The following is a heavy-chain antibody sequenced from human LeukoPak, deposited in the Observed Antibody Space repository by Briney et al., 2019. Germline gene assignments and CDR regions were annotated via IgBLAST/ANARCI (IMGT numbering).Heavy chain of an antibody. V-gene: IGHV4-59*01. CDR2: IYYSGST. Sequence: SETLSLTCTVSGGSISSYYWSWIRQPPGKGLEWIGYIYYSGSTNYNPSLKSRVTISVDTSKNQFSLKLSSVTAADTAVYYCARDRVDSSGYYYYYGMDVWGLGTTVTVSS. CDR1: GGSISSYY. J-gene: IGHJ6*02. CDR3: ARDRVDSSGYYYYYGMDV. D-gene: IGHD3-22*01.